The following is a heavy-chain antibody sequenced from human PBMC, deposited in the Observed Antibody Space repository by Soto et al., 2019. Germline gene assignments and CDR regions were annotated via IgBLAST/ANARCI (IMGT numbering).Heavy chain of an antibody. CDR1: GFTFSSYD. V-gene: IGHV3-64*01. CDR2: ISSNGGTT. Sequence: EVQLAESGGGMVQPGGSLRLSCVASGFTFSSYDMHWVRQAPGKGLEYVSSISSNGGTTYYGNSVKGRFTISRDNSKNTLYLQMGSLRAEDMSVYYCVRRVSGTYDYWRQGTLVTVSS. D-gene: IGHD3-10*01. CDR3: VRRVSGTYDY. J-gene: IGHJ4*02.